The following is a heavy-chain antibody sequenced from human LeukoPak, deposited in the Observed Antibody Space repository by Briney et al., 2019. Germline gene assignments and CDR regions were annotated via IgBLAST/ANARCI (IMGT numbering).Heavy chain of an antibody. CDR2: IYSDGNT. D-gene: IGHD6-19*01. CDR3: ARAPSGWYFDS. J-gene: IGHJ4*02. V-gene: IGHV3-53*01. Sequence: HPGGSLRLSCAASGFTFSSAYISWVRQAPGKGLEWLSAIYSDGNTYYADSVKGRFTIFRDNSKNMLYLQMNSLRADDTAVYYCARAPSGWYFDSWGQGTLVTVSS. CDR1: GFTFSSAY.